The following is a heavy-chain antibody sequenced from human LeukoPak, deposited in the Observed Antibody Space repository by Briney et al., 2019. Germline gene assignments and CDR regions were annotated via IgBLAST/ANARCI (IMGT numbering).Heavy chain of an antibody. Sequence: PGGSLRLSCAGSGFIFRSHGMIWVRQAPGRGLEWVSYISPGGNTIYYADSMKGRFTVSRDDAKNSLSLHMNSLRAEDTAVDYCARVRGPTVTTMYFDYWGQGTLVTVSS. J-gene: IGHJ4*02. CDR2: ISPGGNTI. D-gene: IGHD4-17*01. CDR1: GFIFRSHG. CDR3: ARVRGPTVTTMYFDY. V-gene: IGHV3-48*04.